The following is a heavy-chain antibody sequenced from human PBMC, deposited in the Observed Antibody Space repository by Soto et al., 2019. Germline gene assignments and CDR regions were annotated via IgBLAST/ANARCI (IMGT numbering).Heavy chain of an antibody. D-gene: IGHD4-17*01. CDR3: ASNNAMRGAKIYGDYSFDY. CDR2: IIPILGIA. V-gene: IGHV1-69*02. CDR1: GGTFSSYT. Sequence: ASVKVSCKASGGTFSSYTISWVRQAPGQGLEWMGRIIPILGIANYAQKFQGRVTITADKSTSTAYMELSSLRSEDTAVYYCASNNAMRGAKIYGDYSFDYWGQGTLVTVSS. J-gene: IGHJ4*02.